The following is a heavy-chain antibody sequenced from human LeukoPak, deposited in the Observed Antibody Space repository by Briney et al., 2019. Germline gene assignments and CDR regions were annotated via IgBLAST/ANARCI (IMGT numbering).Heavy chain of an antibody. D-gene: IGHD6-13*01. CDR3: AREDSIAAAGGDFHYYYMDV. CDR1: GFTFSSYA. J-gene: IGHJ6*03. CDR2: ISYDGSNK. Sequence: GGSLRLSCAASGFTFSSYAMHWVRQAPGKGLEWVAVISYDGSNKYYADSVKGRFTISRDNSKNTLYLQMNSLRAEDTAVYYCAREDSIAAAGGDFHYYYMDVWGKGTTVTVSS. V-gene: IGHV3-30*04.